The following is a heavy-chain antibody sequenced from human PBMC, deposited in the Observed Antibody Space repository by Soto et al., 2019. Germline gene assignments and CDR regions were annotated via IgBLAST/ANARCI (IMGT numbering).Heavy chain of an antibody. CDR1: GFTVSSNH. CDR3: ARDPWY. Sequence: EVQLVESGGGLIQPGGSLRLSCAVSGFTVSSNHMSWVRQAPGKGLEWVSIINSGGSTYYADSVKGRFTISRDNSKNTLYLQINSLRTEDTAVYYCARDPWYWGQGTLVTVSS. V-gene: IGHV3-53*01. J-gene: IGHJ4*02. CDR2: INSGGST.